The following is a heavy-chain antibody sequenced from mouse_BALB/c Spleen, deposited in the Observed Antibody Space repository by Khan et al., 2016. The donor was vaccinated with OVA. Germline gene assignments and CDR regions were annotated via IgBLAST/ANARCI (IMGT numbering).Heavy chain of an antibody. CDR2: INTYTGEP. CDR3: ARPPYFSYTLDH. CDR1: GYTFTNYG. Sequence: QIQLVQSGPELKKPGETVKISCKASGYTFTNYGMNWVKQSPGKALKWMGWINTYTGEPTYAADFKGRFAFSLETSASTAYLQFNNLKKEDTATYFCARPPYFSYTLDHWGQGTSVTVSS. V-gene: IGHV9-3-1*01. J-gene: IGHJ4*01. D-gene: IGHD2-10*01.